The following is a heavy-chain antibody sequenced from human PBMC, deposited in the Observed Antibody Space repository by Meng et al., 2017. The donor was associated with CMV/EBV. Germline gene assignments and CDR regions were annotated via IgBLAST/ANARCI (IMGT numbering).Heavy chain of an antibody. J-gene: IGHJ4*02. CDR3: ARDKRVDVLRFLEWSPLLYFDY. D-gene: IGHD3-3*01. Sequence: SVKVSCKASGGTFSSYAISWVRQAPGQGLEWMGGIIPIFGTANYAQKFQGRVTMTTDTSTSTAYMELRSLRSDDTAVYYCARDKRVDVLRFLEWSPLLYFDYWGQGTLVTVSS. CDR2: IIPIFGTA. CDR1: GGTFSSYA. V-gene: IGHV1-69*05.